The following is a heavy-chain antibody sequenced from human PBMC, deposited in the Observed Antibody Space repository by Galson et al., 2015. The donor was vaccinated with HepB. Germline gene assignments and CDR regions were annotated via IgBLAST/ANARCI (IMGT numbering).Heavy chain of an antibody. J-gene: IGHJ3*02. V-gene: IGHV1-18*04. CDR3: ARVQWLGPYDAFDI. CDR2: NTAYNGNT. Sequence: SVKVSCKASGYTFTTYGITWVRQAPGQGLEWMGWNTAYNGNTNYAQKLQGRVTMTTDTSTSTAYMELRSLRSDDTAVYYCARVQWLGPYDAFDIWGQGTMVTVSS. CDR1: GYTFTTYG. D-gene: IGHD6-19*01.